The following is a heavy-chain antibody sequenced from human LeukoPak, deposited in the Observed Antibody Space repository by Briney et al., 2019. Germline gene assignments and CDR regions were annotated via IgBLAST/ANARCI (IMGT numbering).Heavy chain of an antibody. CDR2: ISYSGSS. Sequence: SETLSLTCTVSGGSIISTIYYWGWIRQSPGKGLDWIGSISYSGSSFCKPSRKSRVTIAVDTSKNQFSLRLSSVTAADTAVYYCARGATIDYANDYWGQGTLVTVSS. V-gene: IGHV4-39*07. CDR1: GGSIISTIYY. D-gene: IGHD4-17*01. J-gene: IGHJ4*02. CDR3: ARGATIDYANDY.